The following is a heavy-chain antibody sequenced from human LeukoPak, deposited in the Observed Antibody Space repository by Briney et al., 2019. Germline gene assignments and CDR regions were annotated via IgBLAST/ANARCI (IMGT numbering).Heavy chain of an antibody. J-gene: IGHJ4*02. CDR3: ARNDFWSGYYSGGQAYYFDY. V-gene: IGHV1-18*01. CDR1: GYTFTSYG. Sequence: GASVKVSCKASGYTFTSYGISWVRQAPGQGLEWMGWISAYNGNTNYAQKLQGRVTMTTDTSTSTAYVELRSLRSDDTAVYYCARNDFWSGYYSGGQAYYFDYWGQGTLVTVSS. D-gene: IGHD3-3*01. CDR2: ISAYNGNT.